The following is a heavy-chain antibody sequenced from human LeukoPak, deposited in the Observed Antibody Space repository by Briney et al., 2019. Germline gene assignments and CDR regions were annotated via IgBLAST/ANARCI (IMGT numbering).Heavy chain of an antibody. CDR3: ARDRAYYYDSSGYYYFDH. J-gene: IGHJ4*02. CDR2: IKSKTDGGTT. CDR1: GFTFSNAW. Sequence: PGGSLRLSCAASGFTFSNAWMSWVRQAPGKGLEWVGRIKSKTDGGTTDYAAPVKGRFTIPRDDSKNTLYLQMNSLKTEDTAVYYCARDRAYYYDSSGYYYFDHWGQGTLVTVSS. V-gene: IGHV3-15*01. D-gene: IGHD3-22*01.